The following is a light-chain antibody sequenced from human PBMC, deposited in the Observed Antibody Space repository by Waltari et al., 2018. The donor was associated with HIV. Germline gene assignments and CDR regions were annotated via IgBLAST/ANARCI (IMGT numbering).Light chain of an antibody. CDR3: QQYSNWPPKT. CDR2: DAS. CDR1: QSVSSN. J-gene: IGKJ1*01. V-gene: IGKV3-15*01. Sequence: EILMTQSPATLSLSPGERATLSCRTSQSVSSNLAWYQQKPGHPPRLLIYDASTRATGIPVRFSGGGSGTDFNFTISSLQSEDFAVYFCQQYSNWPPKTFGQGTKVE.